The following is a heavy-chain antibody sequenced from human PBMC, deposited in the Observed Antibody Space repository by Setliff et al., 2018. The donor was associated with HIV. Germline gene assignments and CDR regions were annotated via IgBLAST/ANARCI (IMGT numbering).Heavy chain of an antibody. CDR2: IKEDGSEK. CDR1: GFTFSRYW. Sequence: PGGSLRLSCAASGFTFSRYWMHWVRQAPGQGLEWVANIKEDGSEKHYVDSVRGRFTISRDNAKNSLFLQMNSLRVEDTAVYYCARGRLRWSGSYYYYYMDVWGKGTTVTVSS. D-gene: IGHD3-10*01. J-gene: IGHJ6*03. V-gene: IGHV3-7*03. CDR3: ARGRLRWSGSYYYYYMDV.